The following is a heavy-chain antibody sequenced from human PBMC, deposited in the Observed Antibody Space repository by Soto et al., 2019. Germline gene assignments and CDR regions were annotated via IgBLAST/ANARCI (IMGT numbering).Heavy chain of an antibody. D-gene: IGHD2-21*01. CDR2: IYSSGIT. CDR3: ARERTYRLSGDDDLDI. CDR1: GGSLSNYN. Sequence: KPSETLSLTCTVSGGSLSNYNWNWIRQSAGKGLEWIGRIYSSGITFYNPSLKSRATLSVDMFNHQISLKVTSVTAADTAMYYCARERTYRLSGDDDLDIWGRGTMVTVSS. V-gene: IGHV4-4*07. J-gene: IGHJ3*02.